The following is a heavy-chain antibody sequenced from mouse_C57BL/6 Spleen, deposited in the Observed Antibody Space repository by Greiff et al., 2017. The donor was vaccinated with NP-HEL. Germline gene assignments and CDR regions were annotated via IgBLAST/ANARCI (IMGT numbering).Heavy chain of an antibody. J-gene: IGHJ1*03. Sequence: VQLKESGAELVKPGASVKISCKASGYAFSSYWMNWVKQRPGKGLEWIGQIYPGDGDTNYNGKFKGKATLTADKSSSTAYMQLSSLTSEDSAVYFCARERVTTVPWYFDVWGTGTTVTVSS. D-gene: IGHD1-1*01. CDR2: IYPGDGDT. CDR1: GYAFSSYW. V-gene: IGHV1-80*01. CDR3: ARERVTTVPWYFDV.